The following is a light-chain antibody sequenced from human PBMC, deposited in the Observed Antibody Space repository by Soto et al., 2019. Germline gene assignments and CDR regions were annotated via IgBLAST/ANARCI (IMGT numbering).Light chain of an antibody. J-gene: IGKJ1*01. CDR3: QQYHGCPWT. V-gene: IGKV1-5*03. CDR1: QSIYTW. Sequence: DIQMTQSPSTLSASLGDRVTITCRASQSIYTWLAWYQHKPGKAPKLLISEASLSESGVPSRFSGSGSGTQFTLTISSLQPDDFATYFCQQYHGCPWTFSQGTKVDIK. CDR2: EAS.